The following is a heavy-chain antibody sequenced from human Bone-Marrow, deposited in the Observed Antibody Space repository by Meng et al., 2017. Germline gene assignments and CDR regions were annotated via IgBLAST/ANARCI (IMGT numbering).Heavy chain of an antibody. CDR3: ARAFWGDDIVVGAY. V-gene: IGHV3-21*01. CDR2: ISSSSSYI. CDR1: GFTFSSYS. J-gene: IGHJ4*02. Sequence: GESLKISCAASGFTFSSYSMNWVRQAPGKGLEWVSSISSSSSYIYYADSVKCRFTISRDNAKNALYLQMNSLRAEDTAVYYCARAFWGDDIVVGAYWGQGTLVTVSS. D-gene: IGHD2-15*01.